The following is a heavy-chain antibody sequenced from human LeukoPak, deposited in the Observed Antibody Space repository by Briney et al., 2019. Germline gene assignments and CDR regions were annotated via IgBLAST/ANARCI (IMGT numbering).Heavy chain of an antibody. CDR1: GYTFTGYY. J-gene: IGHJ4*02. CDR3: AREGYYYDSSGYPDY. V-gene: IGHV1-2*02. CDR2: INPNSGGT. Sequence: ASVKVSCKASGYTFTGYYMHWVRQARGQGLEWMGWINPNSGGTNYAQKFQGRVTMTRDTSISTAYMELSRLRSDDTAVYYCAREGYYYDSSGYPDYWGQGTLVTVSS. D-gene: IGHD3-22*01.